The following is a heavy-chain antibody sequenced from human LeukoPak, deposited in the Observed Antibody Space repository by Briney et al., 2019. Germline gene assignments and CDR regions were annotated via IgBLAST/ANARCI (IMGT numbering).Heavy chain of an antibody. D-gene: IGHD3-22*01. V-gene: IGHV4-34*01. Sequence: PSETLSLTCAVYGGSFSGYYWTWIRQTPEKGLEWIGEMNPSGSTNYNPSLKSRVTISVDTSKNQFSLELSSVTAADTAVYYCARRRQDVTMIVVVMTAVSYYLDVWGKGTTVTVS. J-gene: IGHJ6*03. CDR2: MNPSGST. CDR1: GGSFSGYY. CDR3: ARRRQDVTMIVVVMTAVSYYLDV.